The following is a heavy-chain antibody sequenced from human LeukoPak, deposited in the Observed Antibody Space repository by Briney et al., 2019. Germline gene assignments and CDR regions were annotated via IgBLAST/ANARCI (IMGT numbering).Heavy chain of an antibody. CDR3: VKEETGTFLGAY. V-gene: IGHV3-30*02. Sequence: GGSLRPFCAASGFNFNRFGMHWVRQAPGKGLEWVAHIRNDGSIQAYAASVKGRFTISRDNFKNTLYLQMIGLRDEDTALYYCVKEETGTFLGAYWGQGTLVTVSS. CDR2: IRNDGSIQ. CDR1: GFNFNRFG. J-gene: IGHJ1*01. D-gene: IGHD1/OR15-1a*01.